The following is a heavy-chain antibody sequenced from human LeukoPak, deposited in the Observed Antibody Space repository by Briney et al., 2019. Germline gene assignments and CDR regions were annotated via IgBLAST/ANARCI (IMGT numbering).Heavy chain of an antibody. CDR3: ARGRYCSSTSCYGSYYYYYGMDV. J-gene: IGHJ6*04. CDR1: GGSFSGYY. D-gene: IGHD2-2*01. Sequence: SETLSLTCAVYGGSFSGYYWSWIRQPPGKGLEWIGEINHSGSTNYNPSLKSRVTISVDMSKNQFSLKLSSVAAADTAVYYCARGRYCSSTSCYGSYYYYYGMDVWGKGTTVTVSS. V-gene: IGHV4-34*01. CDR2: INHSGST.